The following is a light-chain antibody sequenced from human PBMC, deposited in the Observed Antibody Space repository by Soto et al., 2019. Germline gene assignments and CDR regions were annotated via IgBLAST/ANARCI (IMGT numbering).Light chain of an antibody. CDR3: QQYTNWPSWT. J-gene: IGKJ1*01. Sequence: EKVMTQSPATLSMSPGERATLSCRASQSVGSFLAWYQQKPGQAPRLLIYGASTRATGIPARFSCSGSGTEFTLTISSLQSEDFAVYYCQQYTNWPSWTFGQGTKVE. CDR1: QSVGSF. V-gene: IGKV3-15*01. CDR2: GAS.